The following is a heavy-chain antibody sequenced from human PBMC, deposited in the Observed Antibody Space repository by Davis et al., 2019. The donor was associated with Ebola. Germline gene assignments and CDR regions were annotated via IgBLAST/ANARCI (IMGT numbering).Heavy chain of an antibody. CDR1: GFTFSTYP. CDR2: ISSDGNNK. V-gene: IGHV3-30-3*01. CDR3: ARGGSTSPLDY. D-gene: IGHD2-2*01. Sequence: PGGSLRLSCAASGFTFSTYPIHWVRQAPGKGLEWVAVISSDGNNKHYADSVKGRFTISRDISKNTLYLQMNSLRPEDTAVYFCARGGSTSPLDYWGQGTLVTVSS. J-gene: IGHJ4*02.